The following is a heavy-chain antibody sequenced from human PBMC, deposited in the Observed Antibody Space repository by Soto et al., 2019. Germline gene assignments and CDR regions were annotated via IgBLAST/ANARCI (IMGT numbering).Heavy chain of an antibody. D-gene: IGHD1-26*01. V-gene: IGHV1-69*13. CDR2: IIPIFGTA. J-gene: IGHJ3*02. Sequence: GASVKVSCKASGGTFSSYAISWVRQAPGQGLEWMGGIIPIFGTANYAQKFQGRVTITADESTSTAYMGLSSLRSEDTAVYYCAKGRASYGWNAFDIWGQGTMVTVS. CDR1: GGTFSSYA. CDR3: AKGRASYGWNAFDI.